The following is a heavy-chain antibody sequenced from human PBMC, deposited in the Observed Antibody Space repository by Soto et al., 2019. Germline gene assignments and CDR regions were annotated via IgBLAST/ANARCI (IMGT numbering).Heavy chain of an antibody. Sequence: QVQLVQSGAEVKKPGASVKVSCKASGYTFISYLIHWMRQAPGQGLEWMGIINPNGGSTNYARKFQGRVTMTRDTSTSTVYMELSSLRSEDTAMYYCYRGSAPQLDYWGQGTLVTVSS. CDR3: YRGSAPQLDY. CDR1: GYTFISYL. CDR2: INPNGGST. V-gene: IGHV1-46*03. D-gene: IGHD6-19*01. J-gene: IGHJ4*02.